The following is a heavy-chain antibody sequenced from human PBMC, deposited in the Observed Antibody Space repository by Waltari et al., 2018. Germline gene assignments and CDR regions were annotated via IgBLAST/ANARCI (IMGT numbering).Heavy chain of an antibody. V-gene: IGHV3-49*04. CDR1: GFTFCDYA. CDR2: IRSKTYGGTT. CDR3: TRDRKDHIGFDP. D-gene: IGHD2-15*01. Sequence: EVQLVESGGGLVQPGRSLRLSCTASGFTFCDYAMRWVRQSPGKGLEWVGFIRSKTYGGTTEYAASVEGRFTISRDDSKSIAYLQLNSLKTEDTAVYYCTRDRKDHIGFDPWGQGTLVTVSS. J-gene: IGHJ5*02.